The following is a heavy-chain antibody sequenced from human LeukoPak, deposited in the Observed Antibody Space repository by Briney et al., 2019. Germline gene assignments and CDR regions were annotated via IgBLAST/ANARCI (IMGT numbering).Heavy chain of an antibody. J-gene: IGHJ4*02. CDR1: GYTFTSYG. CDR3: ARVGSGRSGYQRNSPAGRYDY. CDR2: ISAYNGNT. V-gene: IGHV1-18*01. Sequence: ASVKVSCKASGYTFTSYGISWVRQAPGQGLEWMGWISAYNGNTNYAQKLQGRVTMTTDTSTSTAYMELRSLTSDDTAVYYCARVGSGRSGYQRNSPAGRYDYWGQGTLVTVSS. D-gene: IGHD5-12*01.